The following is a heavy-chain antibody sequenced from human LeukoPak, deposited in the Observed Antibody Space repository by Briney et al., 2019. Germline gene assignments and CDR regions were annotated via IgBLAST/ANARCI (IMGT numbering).Heavy chain of an antibody. Sequence: GRSLRLSCAASGFTFSSYAMHWVRQAPGKGLEWVAVISYDGSNKYYADSVKGRFTISRDNSKNTLYLQMNSLRAEDTAVYYCAKDRQRYCSGGSCYYFDYWGQGTLVTVSS. J-gene: IGHJ4*02. D-gene: IGHD2-15*01. CDR3: AKDRQRYCSGGSCYYFDY. CDR2: ISYDGSNK. CDR1: GFTFSSYA. V-gene: IGHV3-30*04.